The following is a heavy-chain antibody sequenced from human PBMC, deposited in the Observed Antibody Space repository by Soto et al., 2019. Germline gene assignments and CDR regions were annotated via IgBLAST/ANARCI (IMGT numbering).Heavy chain of an antibody. CDR3: ARDLADYSNYGQYYYHGMDV. V-gene: IGHV3-33*01. J-gene: IGHJ6*02. CDR1: GFTFSSYG. Sequence: GGSLRLSCAASGFTFSSYGMHWVRQAPGKGLEWVTVIWYDGSNKYYADSVKGRFTISRDNSKNTLYLQMNSLRAEDTAVYYCARDLADYSNYGQYYYHGMDVWGQGTTVTVSS. D-gene: IGHD4-4*01. CDR2: IWYDGSNK.